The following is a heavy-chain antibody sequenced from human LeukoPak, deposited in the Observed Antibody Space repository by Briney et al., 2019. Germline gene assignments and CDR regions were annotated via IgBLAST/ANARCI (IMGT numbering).Heavy chain of an antibody. J-gene: IGHJ6*02. D-gene: IGHD3-9*01. CDR3: ARERYRHYYGMDV. V-gene: IGHV3-7*03. Sequence: GGSLRLSCAASGFTFSNYWMDWVRQAPGKGLEWVANIKQDGSEKNYVDSVKGRFIISRDNAKNSLYLQMNTLRADDTAVYYCARERYRHYYGMDVWGQGTTVTVSS. CDR1: GFTFSNYW. CDR2: IKQDGSEK.